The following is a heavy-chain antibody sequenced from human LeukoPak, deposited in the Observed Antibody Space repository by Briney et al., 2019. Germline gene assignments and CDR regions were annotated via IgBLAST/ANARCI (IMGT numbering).Heavy chain of an antibody. D-gene: IGHD6-13*01. Sequence: SETLSLTCTVSGGAISGYYWSWIRQPPGKELEWIGHIFDSGRPNYNPALKSRVTILVDTSKNQLSLRLTSVTAADTAVYYCARHRAAAGIEYFYYGLDVWGHGTTVTVSS. V-gene: IGHV4-59*08. CDR2: IFDSGRP. J-gene: IGHJ6*02. CDR3: ARHRAAAGIEYFYYGLDV. CDR1: GGAISGYY.